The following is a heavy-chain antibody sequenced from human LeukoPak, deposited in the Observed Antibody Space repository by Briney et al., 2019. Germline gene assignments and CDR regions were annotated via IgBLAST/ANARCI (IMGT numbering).Heavy chain of an antibody. CDR2: INHSGST. D-gene: IGHD3-10*01. CDR1: GGSFSGYY. Sequence: SDTLSLTCAVYGGSFSGYYWSWIRQPPGKGLEWIGEINHSGSTNYNPSLKSRVTISVDTSKNQFSLKLSSVTAADTAVYYCARGRILWFGELLDYGGQGTLVTVSS. J-gene: IGHJ4*02. CDR3: ARGRILWFGELLDY. V-gene: IGHV4-34*01.